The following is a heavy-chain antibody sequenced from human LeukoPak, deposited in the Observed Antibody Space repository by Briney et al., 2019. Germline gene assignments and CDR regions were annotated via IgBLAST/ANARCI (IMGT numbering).Heavy chain of an antibody. CDR3: ARGRDGYSSSRYDWFDP. Sequence: SETLSLTCTVSGGSISSYYWSWIRQPPGKGLEWIGYIYYSGSTNYNPSLKSRVTISVDTSKNQFSLKLSSVTAADTAVYYCARGRDGYSSSRYDWFDPWGQGTLVTVSS. D-gene: IGHD6-13*01. J-gene: IGHJ5*02. CDR2: IYYSGST. CDR1: GGSISSYY. V-gene: IGHV4-59*01.